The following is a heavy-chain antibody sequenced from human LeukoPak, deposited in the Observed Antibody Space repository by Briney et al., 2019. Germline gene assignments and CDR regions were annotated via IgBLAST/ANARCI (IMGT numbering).Heavy chain of an antibody. CDR2: IYYSGST. CDR3: ARELRSLHNWFDP. V-gene: IGHV4-39*01. J-gene: IGHJ5*02. D-gene: IGHD1-7*01. Sequence: SETLSLTCTVSGGSISSSSYYWGWIRQPPGKGLEWIGSIYYSGSTYYNPSLKSRVTMSVGTSKNQFSLKLSSVPAADTAVYYCARELRSLHNWFDPWGQGALVTVSS. CDR1: GGSISSSSYY.